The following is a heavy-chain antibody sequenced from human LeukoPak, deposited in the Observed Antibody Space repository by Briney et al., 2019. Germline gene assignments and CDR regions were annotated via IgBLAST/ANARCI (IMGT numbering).Heavy chain of an antibody. V-gene: IGHV3-23*01. CDR1: GFTFSSYA. Sequence: GGSLRLSCAASGFTFSSYAMSWVRQAPGKGLEWVSAISGSGGSTYYADSVKGRFTISRDNSKNTLYLQMNSLRAEDTAVYYCARRRANCGGNCYHDYWGQGTLVTVSP. J-gene: IGHJ4*02. CDR3: ARRRANCGGNCYHDY. CDR2: ISGSGGST. D-gene: IGHD2-21*02.